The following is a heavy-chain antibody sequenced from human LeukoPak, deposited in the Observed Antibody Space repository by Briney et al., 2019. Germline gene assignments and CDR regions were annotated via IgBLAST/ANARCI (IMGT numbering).Heavy chain of an antibody. Sequence: SETLSLTCTVSGASISSYYWSWLRQPAGKGLEWIGRIYTSGSTNYNPSLKSRVTMSVDTSKNQFSLKLSSVTAADTAVYYCARDMAHMVRGVTDYYYYYMDVWGKGTTVTISS. V-gene: IGHV4-4*07. J-gene: IGHJ6*03. CDR1: GASISSYY. CDR3: ARDMAHMVRGVTDYYYYYMDV. D-gene: IGHD3-10*01. CDR2: IYTSGST.